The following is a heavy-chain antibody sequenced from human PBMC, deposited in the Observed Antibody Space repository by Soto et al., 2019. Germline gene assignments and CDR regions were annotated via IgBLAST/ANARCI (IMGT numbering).Heavy chain of an antibody. J-gene: IGHJ5*02. D-gene: IGHD3-10*01. CDR3: ATRGDYYGSGSYLDRNWFDP. CDR2: FDPEDGET. CDR1: GYTLTELS. V-gene: IGHV1-24*01. Sequence: QVPLVQSGAEVKKPGASVKVSCKVSGYTLTELSMHWVRQAPGKGLEWMGGFDPEDGETIYAQKFQGRVTMTEDTSTDTAYMELSSLRSEDTAVYYCATRGDYYGSGSYLDRNWFDPWGQGTLVTVSS.